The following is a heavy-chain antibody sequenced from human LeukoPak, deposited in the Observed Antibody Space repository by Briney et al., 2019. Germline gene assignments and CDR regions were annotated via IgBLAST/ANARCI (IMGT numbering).Heavy chain of an antibody. CDR3: AKDPSMLGVVPAAPLIAAARNFGY. V-gene: IGHV3-23*01. D-gene: IGHD2-2*01. Sequence: GGSLRLSCAASGFTFSGYAMSWVRQAPGKGLKWVSAISGSGGSTYYADSVKGRFTISRDNSKNTLYLQMNSLRAEDTAVYYCAKDPSMLGVVPAAPLIAAARNFGYWGQGTLVTVSS. CDR1: GFTFSGYA. J-gene: IGHJ4*02. CDR2: ISGSGGST.